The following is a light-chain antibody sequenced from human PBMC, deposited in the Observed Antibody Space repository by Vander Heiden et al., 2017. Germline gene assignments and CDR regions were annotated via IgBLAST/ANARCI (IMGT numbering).Light chain of an antibody. CDR1: QSVSSSY. J-gene: IGKJ1*01. Sequence: VLTRSPGSLSLAPGEAGTFSCRASQSVSSSYLAWSQQKPGQAPRLRIHGASSRATGIPDRFRGSGSGTDFTLTISRLEPEDFAVYYCQQDGSPPRTFGQGTKVEIK. V-gene: IGKV3-20*01. CDR2: GAS. CDR3: QQDGSPPRT.